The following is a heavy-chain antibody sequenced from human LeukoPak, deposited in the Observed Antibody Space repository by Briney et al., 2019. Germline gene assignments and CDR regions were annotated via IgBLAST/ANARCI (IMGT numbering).Heavy chain of an antibody. D-gene: IGHD1-7*01. V-gene: IGHV3-21*01. CDR3: ARGKTGTTDWFDP. J-gene: IGHJ5*02. CDR2: ISSSSSYI. CDR1: GFTFNSYG. Sequence: PGGSLRLSCAASGFTFNSYGMHWVRQAPGKGLEWVSSISSSSSYIYYADSVKGRFTISRDNAKNSLYLQMNSLRAEDTAVYYCARGKTGTTDWFDPWGQGTLVTVSS.